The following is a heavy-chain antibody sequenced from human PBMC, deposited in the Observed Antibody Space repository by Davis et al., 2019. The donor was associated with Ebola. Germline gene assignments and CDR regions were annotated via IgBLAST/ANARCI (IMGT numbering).Heavy chain of an antibody. CDR1: GFTFSSYA. CDR2: ISYDGSNK. V-gene: IGHV3-30*18. J-gene: IGHJ6*04. CDR3: AKVLYPGYQLLTVLGMDV. D-gene: IGHD2-2*01. Sequence: GGSLRLSCAASGFTFSSYAMSWVRQAPGKGLEWVAVISYDGSNKYYADSVKGRFTISRDNSKNTLYLQMNSLRAEDTAVYYCAKVLYPGYQLLTVLGMDVWGKGTTVTVSS.